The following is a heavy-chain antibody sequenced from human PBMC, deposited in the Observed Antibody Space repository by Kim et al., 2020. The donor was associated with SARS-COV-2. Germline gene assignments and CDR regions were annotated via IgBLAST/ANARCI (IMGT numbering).Heavy chain of an antibody. CDR2: ISYDGSNK. Sequence: GGSLRLSCAASGFTFSSYAMHWVRQAPGKGLEWVAFISYDGSNKYYADSVKGRFTISRDNSKNTLYLQMNSLRAEDTAVYYCARVYVVCQLWLSMDVWGPGTTVTVSS. CDR1: GFTFSSYA. J-gene: IGHJ6*02. V-gene: IGHV3-30*04. D-gene: IGHD5-18*01. CDR3: ARVYVVCQLWLSMDV.